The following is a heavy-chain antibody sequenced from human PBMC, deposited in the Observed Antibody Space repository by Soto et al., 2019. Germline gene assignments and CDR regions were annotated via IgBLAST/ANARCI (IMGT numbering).Heavy chain of an antibody. Sequence: GASVKVSCKASGYTFTSYDINWVRQATGQGLEWMGWMNPNSGNTGYAQKFQGRVTMTRNTSISTAYMELSSLRSEDTAVYYCARVRESDYRDYVFWYWSQRTLVTVSS. J-gene: IGHJ4*02. CDR2: MNPNSGNT. V-gene: IGHV1-8*01. CDR3: ARVRESDYRDYVFWY. CDR1: GYTFTSYD. D-gene: IGHD4-17*01.